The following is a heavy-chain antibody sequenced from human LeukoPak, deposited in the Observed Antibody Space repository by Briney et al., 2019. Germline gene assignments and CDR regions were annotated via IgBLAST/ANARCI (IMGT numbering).Heavy chain of an antibody. CDR3: AREVTASEMATTFDY. J-gene: IGHJ4*02. CDR2: IHASGTT. CDR1: GHSSRSYY. V-gene: IGHV4-4*07. D-gene: IGHD5-24*01. Sequence: SETLSLICSVSGHSSRSYYWSWVRKAAGQGLEFFGRIHASGTTKFNPSLASRVTMSLGTSNNYFSLNLKYVTAADTAVYYCAREVTASEMATTFDYWGQGTLVTVSS.